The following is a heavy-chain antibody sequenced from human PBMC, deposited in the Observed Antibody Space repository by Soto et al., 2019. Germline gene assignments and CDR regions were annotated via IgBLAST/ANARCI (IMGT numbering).Heavy chain of an antibody. Sequence: LRLSCAASGFTFISYAMSWVRQAPGKGLEWVSAISGSGGSTYYADSVKGRFTISRDNSKNTLYLQMNSLRAEDTAVYYCAKEGYYDSSGYVLDYWGQGTLVTVSS. J-gene: IGHJ4*02. CDR1: GFTFISYA. D-gene: IGHD3-22*01. CDR3: AKEGYYDSSGYVLDY. V-gene: IGHV3-23*01. CDR2: ISGSGGST.